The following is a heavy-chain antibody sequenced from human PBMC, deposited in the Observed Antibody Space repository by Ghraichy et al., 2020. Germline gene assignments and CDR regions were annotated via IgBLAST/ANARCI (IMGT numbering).Heavy chain of an antibody. Sequence: GGSLRLSCAASGFTFSSYGMHWVRQAPGKGLEWVAVIWYDGSNKYYADSVKGRFTISRDNSKNTLYLQMNSLRAEDTAVYYCARVGGYCSSTSCYTNYYYYGMDVWGQGTTVTVSS. CDR3: ARVGGYCSSTSCYTNYYYYGMDV. D-gene: IGHD2-2*02. V-gene: IGHV3-33*01. J-gene: IGHJ6*02. CDR2: IWYDGSNK. CDR1: GFTFSSYG.